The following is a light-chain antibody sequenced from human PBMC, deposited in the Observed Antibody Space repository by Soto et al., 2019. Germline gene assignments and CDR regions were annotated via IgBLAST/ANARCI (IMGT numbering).Light chain of an antibody. V-gene: IGLV2-14*01. CDR3: SSYTTTSTLV. Sequence: QSALTQPASVSGSPGQSITISCTGTNRDVGSYNLVSWYQQRPGEAPKLIISEVRNRPSGISYRFTGSKSGNTASLTISGLQAEDEVDYCSSYTTTSTLVFGGGTKLTVL. CDR1: NRDVGSYNL. J-gene: IGLJ3*02. CDR2: EVR.